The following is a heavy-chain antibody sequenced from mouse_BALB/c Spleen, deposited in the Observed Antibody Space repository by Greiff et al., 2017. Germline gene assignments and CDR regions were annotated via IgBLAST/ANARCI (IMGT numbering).Heavy chain of an antibody. CDR2: ISSGGSYT. J-gene: IGHJ3*01. CDR1: GFTFSSYA. CDR3: ALSPFAY. V-gene: IGHV5-9-4*01. Sequence: EVQGVESGGGLVQPGGSRKLSCAASGFTFSSYAMSWVRQSPEKRLEWVAEISSGGSYTYYPDTVTGRFTISRDNAKNTLYLEMSSLRSEDTAMYYCALSPFAYWGQGTLVTVSA.